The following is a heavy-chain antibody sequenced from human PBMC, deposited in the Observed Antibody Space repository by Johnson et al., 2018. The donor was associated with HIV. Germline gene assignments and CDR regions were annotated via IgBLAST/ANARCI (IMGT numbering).Heavy chain of an antibody. Sequence: QVQLVESGGGVVQPGRSLRLSCAASGFTFSSYGMHWVRQAPGKGLEWVAVIWYDGSNKYYADSVQGRFAIAKENAKSSLYLQMNSLRAEDTDIYYCARVEQKSGYYRGAFDIWGQGTMVTVSS. CDR3: ARVEQKSGYYRGAFDI. CDR2: IWYDGSNK. CDR1: GFTFSSYG. J-gene: IGHJ3*02. D-gene: IGHD3-22*01. V-gene: IGHV3-33*01.